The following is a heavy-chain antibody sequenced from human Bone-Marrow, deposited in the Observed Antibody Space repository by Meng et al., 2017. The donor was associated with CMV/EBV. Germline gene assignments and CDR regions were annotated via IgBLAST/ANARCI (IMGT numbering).Heavy chain of an antibody. Sequence: GESLKISCAASEFTFSGSAMHWVRQASGKGLEWVGRIRSKANSYATAYAASVKGRFTISRDDSKNTAYLQMNSLKTEDTAVYYCTRPFSGSYYYYGMDVWGQGTTVTVSS. V-gene: IGHV3-73*01. CDR3: TRPFSGSYYYYGMDV. D-gene: IGHD1-26*01. J-gene: IGHJ6*02. CDR2: IRSKANSYAT. CDR1: EFTFSGSA.